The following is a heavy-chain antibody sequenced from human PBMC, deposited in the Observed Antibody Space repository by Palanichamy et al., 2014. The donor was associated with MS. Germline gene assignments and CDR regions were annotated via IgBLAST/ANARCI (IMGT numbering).Heavy chain of an antibody. CDR1: GFSVSTSY. J-gene: IGHJ4*02. CDR2: FYSSGIT. Sequence: EVQLVESGGGLIQPGGSLRLSCAASGFSVSTSYMSWVRQAPGKGLEWVSAFYSSGITYYADSVKGRFTISRDNSKNTLYLQMNTLRAEDTAVYYCARQVGGTTLFDYWGQGTLVTVSS. D-gene: IGHD1-26*01. V-gene: IGHV3-53*01. CDR3: ARQVGGTTLFDY.